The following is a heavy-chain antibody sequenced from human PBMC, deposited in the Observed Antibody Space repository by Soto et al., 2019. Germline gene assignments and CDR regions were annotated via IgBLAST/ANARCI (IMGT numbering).Heavy chain of an antibody. V-gene: IGHV3-74*01. CDR3: TTTFEH. Sequence: GGSPRISCPACGVTLSHFWMHWVRQAPGKGLVWVARIDDGGIGTSYADFAKGRFTISKDDAKSTVYLQMNSLRAEDTSVYYCTTTFEHWGRGTLVTAPQ. CDR2: IDDGGIGT. J-gene: IGHJ4*02. CDR1: GVTLSHFW.